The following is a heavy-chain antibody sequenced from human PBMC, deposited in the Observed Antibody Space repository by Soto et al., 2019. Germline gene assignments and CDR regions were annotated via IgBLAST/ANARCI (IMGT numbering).Heavy chain of an antibody. CDR1: GFTFSSYS. CDR3: ASGPTAAGSYYCYGMDV. CDR2: ISSSSSYI. J-gene: IGHJ6*02. Sequence: PGGSLRLSCAASGFTFSSYSMNWVRQAPGKGLEWVSSISSSSSYIYYADSVKGRFTISRDNAKNSLYLQMNSLRAEDTAVYYCASGPTAAGSYYCYGMDVWGQGTTVTVSS. V-gene: IGHV3-21*01. D-gene: IGHD6-13*01.